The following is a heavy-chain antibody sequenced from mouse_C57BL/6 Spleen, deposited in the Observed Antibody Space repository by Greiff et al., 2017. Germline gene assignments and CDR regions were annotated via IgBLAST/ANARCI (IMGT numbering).Heavy chain of an antibody. Sequence: QVQLQQPGTELVKPGASVKLSCKASGYTFTSYWMHWVKQRPGQGLEWIGNINPSNGGTNYNEKFKSKATLTGDKSSSTAYMQLSSLTSEDSAVYDCARQGDGYYGDWFAYWGQGTLVTVSA. CDR1: GYTFTSYW. CDR3: ARQGDGYYGDWFAY. D-gene: IGHD2-3*01. V-gene: IGHV1-53*01. J-gene: IGHJ3*01. CDR2: INPSNGGT.